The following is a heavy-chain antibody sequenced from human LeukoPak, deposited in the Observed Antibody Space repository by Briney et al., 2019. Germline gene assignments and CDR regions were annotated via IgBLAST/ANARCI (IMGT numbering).Heavy chain of an antibody. V-gene: IGHV3-23*01. J-gene: IGHJ4*02. CDR2: IATTT. CDR1: GFTFTSFA. CDR3: AQPEDYFDY. Sequence: PGGSLRLSCTASGFTFTSFAMSWVRQAPGKGLEWVSNIATTTYYADSVKGRFTVSRDNSKNTLYLQMNSLRADDTGVYYCAQPEDYFDYWGQGTLVTVSS.